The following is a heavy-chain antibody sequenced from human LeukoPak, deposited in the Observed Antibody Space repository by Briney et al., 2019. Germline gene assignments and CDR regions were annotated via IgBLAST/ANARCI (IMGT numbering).Heavy chain of an antibody. J-gene: IGHJ4*02. D-gene: IGHD5-18*01. CDR2: ISGGSDTI. CDR1: GFTFSAYS. Sequence: GGSLRLSCVASGFTFSAYSMNWVRQAPGKGLEWISYISGGSDTIYYADSVKGRFTISRDNAKSSLYLQMNSLRAEDTAVYYCARDRARGYSYGWGQGTLVTVSS. CDR3: ARDRARGYSYG. V-gene: IGHV3-48*01.